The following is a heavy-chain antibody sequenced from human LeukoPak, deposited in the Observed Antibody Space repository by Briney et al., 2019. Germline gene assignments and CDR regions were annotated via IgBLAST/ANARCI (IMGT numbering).Heavy chain of an antibody. Sequence: SVKVSCKASGGTFSSYAISWVRQAPGQGLEWMGGIIPIFGTANYAQKFQGRVTITADESTSTAYMELSSLRSEDTAVYYCARESVTIFGVAPFDIWGQGTMVTVSS. J-gene: IGHJ3*02. D-gene: IGHD3-3*01. CDR1: GGTFSSYA. V-gene: IGHV1-69*13. CDR2: IIPIFGTA. CDR3: ARESVTIFGVAPFDI.